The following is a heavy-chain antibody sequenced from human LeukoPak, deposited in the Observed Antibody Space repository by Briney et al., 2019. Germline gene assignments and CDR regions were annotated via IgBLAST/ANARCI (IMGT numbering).Heavy chain of an antibody. J-gene: IGHJ4*02. CDR2: ISAYSGNS. CDR3: ARDSSAMVPNYFEY. V-gene: IGHV1-18*01. D-gene: IGHD5-18*01. Sequence: ASVKVSCKASGYTFTSYAISWVRQAPGQGLEWMGWISAYSGNSNYAKKLQGRVTMTTDTSKSTAYMELRRLRSDDTAVYYCARDSSAMVPNYFEYWGQGTLVTVCS. CDR1: GYTFTSYA.